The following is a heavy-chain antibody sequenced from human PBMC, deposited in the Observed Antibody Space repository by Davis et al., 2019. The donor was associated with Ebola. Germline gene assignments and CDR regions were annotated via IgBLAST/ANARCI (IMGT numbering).Heavy chain of an antibody. CDR1: GYTFTSYA. V-gene: IGHV1-2*04. CDR2: INPKSGVT. J-gene: IGHJ6*03. D-gene: IGHD2-15*01. Sequence: AASVKVSCKASGYTFTSYAMHWVRQAPGQRLEWMGWINPKSGVTKYAQQFQDWVTMTRDTSITTAYVELSGLTSDDTAIYYCARALSATYDYYMDVWGKGSAVTVSS. CDR3: ARALSATYDYYMDV.